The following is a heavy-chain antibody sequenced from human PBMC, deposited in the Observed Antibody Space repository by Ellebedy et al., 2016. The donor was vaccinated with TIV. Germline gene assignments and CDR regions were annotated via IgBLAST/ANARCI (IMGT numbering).Heavy chain of an antibody. CDR3: ARDPVGVGPAFDV. Sequence: GESLKISCAASGFIFNHYSMNWVRQAPGKGLEWISSISSTGYYIYYADSVKGRFTISRDNSKDTLFLQMNSLRAEDTAIYFCARDPVGVGPAFDVWGQGTSVTVSS. D-gene: IGHD4-23*01. CDR1: GFIFNHYS. V-gene: IGHV3-21*04. CDR2: ISSTGYYI. J-gene: IGHJ6*02.